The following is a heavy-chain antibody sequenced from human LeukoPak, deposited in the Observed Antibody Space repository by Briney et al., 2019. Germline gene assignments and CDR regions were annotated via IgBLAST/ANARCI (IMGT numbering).Heavy chain of an antibody. V-gene: IGHV4-38-2*01. CDR1: GYSISSGYY. D-gene: IGHD2-15*01. J-gene: IGHJ5*02. CDR2: IYHSGST. Sequence: SETLSLTCAVSGYSISSGYYWGWIRQPPGKGLEWIGSIYHSGSTYYNPSLKSRVTISVDTSKNQFSLKLSSVTAADTAVYYCARGIPIVVVVAATRGYWFDPWGQGTLVTVSS. CDR3: ARGIPIVVVVAATRGYWFDP.